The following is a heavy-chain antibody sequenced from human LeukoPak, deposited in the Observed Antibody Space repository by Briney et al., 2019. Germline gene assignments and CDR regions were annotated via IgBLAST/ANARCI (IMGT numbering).Heavy chain of an antibody. CDR2: IYYSGST. D-gene: IGHD4-23*01. Sequence: SETLSLTCTVSGGSISSGGYYWSWIRQHPGKGLEWIGYIYYSGSTYYNPSLKSRVTISVDTSKNQFSLKLSSVTAADTAVYYCARDLVRWEAIDYWGQGTLVTVSS. CDR3: ARDLVRWEAIDY. CDR1: GGSISSGGYY. V-gene: IGHV4-31*03. J-gene: IGHJ4*02.